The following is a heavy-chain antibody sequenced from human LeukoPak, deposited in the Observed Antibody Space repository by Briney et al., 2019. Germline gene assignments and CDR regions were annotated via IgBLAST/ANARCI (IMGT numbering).Heavy chain of an antibody. J-gene: IGHJ3*02. CDR3: TFRGGWNAFDT. CDR2: INHSGNT. CDR1: GYSISSDYY. V-gene: IGHV4-38-2*02. Sequence: PSETLSLTCTVSGYSISSDYYWTWIRQSPGKGLEWIGEINHSGNTKYNPSLKSRVTISVDTSKNQFSLNLSSVTAADTALYYCTFRGGWNAFDTWGQGTMVTVSS. D-gene: IGHD3-10*01.